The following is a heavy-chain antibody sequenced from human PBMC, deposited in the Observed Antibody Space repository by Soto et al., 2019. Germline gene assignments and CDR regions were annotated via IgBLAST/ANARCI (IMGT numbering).Heavy chain of an antibody. D-gene: IGHD5-12*01. J-gene: IGHJ6*02. CDR2: INPSGGST. V-gene: IGHV1-46*01. CDR3: ARDVAMDNGYDYYYYYGMDV. Sequence: ASVKVSCKASGYTFTSYYMHWVRQAPGQGLEWMGIINPSGGSTSYAQKFQGRVTMTRDTSTSTVYMELSSLRSEDTAVYYCARDVAMDNGYDYYYYYGMDVWGQGTTVTVSS. CDR1: GYTFTSYY.